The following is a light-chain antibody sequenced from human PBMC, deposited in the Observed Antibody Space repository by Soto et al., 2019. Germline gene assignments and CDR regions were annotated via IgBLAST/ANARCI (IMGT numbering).Light chain of an antibody. V-gene: IGLV2-14*03. J-gene: IGLJ2*01. CDR1: SSDVGGYNY. CDR3: SSYTSGSTRVV. Sequence: QSALTQPASESGSPGQSITISCTGTSSDVGGYNYVSWYQQHPGKAPKVMIYDVSKRPSGISNRFSGSKSGNTASLTISGLQVEDEADYYCSSYTSGSTRVVFGGGTKLTVL. CDR2: DVS.